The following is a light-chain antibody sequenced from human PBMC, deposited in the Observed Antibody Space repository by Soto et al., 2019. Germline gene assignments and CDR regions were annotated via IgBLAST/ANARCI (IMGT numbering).Light chain of an antibody. CDR2: WAS. V-gene: IGKV4-1*01. CDR3: QQYHSNPYS. J-gene: IGKJ2*01. Sequence: DIVMTQSPDSLAVSLGERATINCKSSQSVLYSSNNKNYLAWYQQKSGQPPKLLIYWASTRESGVPDRFSGSGSGTDFTLTISSVQAEDGAVYYCQQYHSNPYSFGQGTNLQIK. CDR1: QSVLYSSNNKNY.